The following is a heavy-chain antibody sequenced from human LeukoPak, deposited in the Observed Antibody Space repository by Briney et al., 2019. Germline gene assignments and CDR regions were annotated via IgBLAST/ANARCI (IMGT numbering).Heavy chain of an antibody. CDR3: ARGDGDGYNARFDI. V-gene: IGHV4-34*01. J-gene: IGHJ3*02. CDR1: GGSFSGYY. CDR2: INHSGST. D-gene: IGHD5-24*01. Sequence: PSETLSLTCAVYGGSFSGYYWSWIRQPPGKGLEWIGEINHSGSTNYNPSLKSRVTISVDTSKNQFSLKLTSVTAADTAVYYCARGDGDGYNARFDIWGQGTMVTVSS.